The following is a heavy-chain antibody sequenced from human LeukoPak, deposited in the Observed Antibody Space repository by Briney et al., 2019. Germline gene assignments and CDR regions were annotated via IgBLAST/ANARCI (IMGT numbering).Heavy chain of an antibody. V-gene: IGHV4-30-2*01. D-gene: IGHD3-10*01. CDR2: IYHSGST. Sequence: SETLSLTCAVSGGSISSGGYSWSWIRQPPGKGLEWIGYIYHSGSTYYNPSLKSRVTISVDRSKNQFSLKLSSVTAADTAVYYCARERYYYGSADAFDIWGQGTMVTVSS. J-gene: IGHJ3*02. CDR1: GGSISSGGYS. CDR3: ARERYYYGSADAFDI.